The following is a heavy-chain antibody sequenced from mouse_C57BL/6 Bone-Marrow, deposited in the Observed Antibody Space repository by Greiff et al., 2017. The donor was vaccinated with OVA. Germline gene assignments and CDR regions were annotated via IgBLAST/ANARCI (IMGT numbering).Heavy chain of an antibody. CDR1: GYAFSSSW. CDR3: ARLLWDY. D-gene: IGHD2-1*01. Sequence: QVQLKQSGPELVKPGASVKISCKASGYAFSSSWMNWVKQRPGKGLEWIGRLYPGDGDTNYNGKFKGKATLTADKSSSTAYMQLSSLTSEDSAVYFCARLLWDYWGQGTTLTVSS. CDR2: LYPGDGDT. V-gene: IGHV1-82*01. J-gene: IGHJ2*01.